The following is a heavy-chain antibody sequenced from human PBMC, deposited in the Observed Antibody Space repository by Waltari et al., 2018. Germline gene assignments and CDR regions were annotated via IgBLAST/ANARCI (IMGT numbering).Heavy chain of an antibody. D-gene: IGHD3-3*01. Sequence: QVNLVESGGGVVQPGGSLRLSCATSGFTFSNFGMHWVRQAPGKGLGWVALIWFEGSDKVYADSVRGRFTISRDNSARTLYLDMDSLRLDDTAMYYCARSPFAVEAYFDLWGRGTLVAVSS. V-gene: IGHV3-33*08. J-gene: IGHJ2*01. CDR2: IWFEGSDK. CDR1: GFTFSNFG. CDR3: ARSPFAVEAYFDL.